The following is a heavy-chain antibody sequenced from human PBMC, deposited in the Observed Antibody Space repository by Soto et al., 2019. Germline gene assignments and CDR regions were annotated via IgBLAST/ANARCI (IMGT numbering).Heavy chain of an antibody. CDR2: IYSGGST. CDR1: GFTVSSNY. CDR3: ARATMVRGYSWSNYYYGMDV. D-gene: IGHD3-10*01. J-gene: IGHJ6*02. Sequence: QPGGSLRLSCAASGFTVSSNYMSWVRQAPGKGLEWVSVIYSGGSTYYADSVKGRFTISRDNSKNTLYLQMNSLRAEDTAVYYCARATMVRGYSWSNYYYGMDVWGQGTTVTVSS. V-gene: IGHV3-53*01.